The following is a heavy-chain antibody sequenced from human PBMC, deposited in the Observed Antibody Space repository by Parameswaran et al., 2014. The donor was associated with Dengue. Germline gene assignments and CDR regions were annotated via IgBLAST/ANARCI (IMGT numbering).Heavy chain of an antibody. V-gene: IGHV5-51*01. J-gene: IGHJ4*02. Sequence: VRQMPGKGLEWMGIIYPGDSDTRYSPSFQGQVTISADKSISTAYLQWSSLKASDTAMYYCATVPVDIVATIGTFDYWGQGTLVTVSS. CDR3: ATVPVDIVATIGTFDY. D-gene: IGHD5-12*01. CDR2: IYPGDSDT.